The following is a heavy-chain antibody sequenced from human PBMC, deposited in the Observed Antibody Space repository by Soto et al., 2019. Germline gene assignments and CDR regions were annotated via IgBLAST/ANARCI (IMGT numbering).Heavy chain of an antibody. J-gene: IGHJ6*02. V-gene: IGHV3-21*01. CDR2: ISSSSSYI. CDR1: GFTFSSYA. Sequence: EVQLLESGGGLVQPGGSLRLSCAASGFTFSSYAMSWVRQAPGKGLEWVSAISSSSSYIYYADSVKGRFTISRDNAKNSLYLQMNSPRAEDMAVYYCARRSELNGMDVWGQGTTVTVSS. CDR3: ARRSELNGMDV. D-gene: IGHD3-10*01.